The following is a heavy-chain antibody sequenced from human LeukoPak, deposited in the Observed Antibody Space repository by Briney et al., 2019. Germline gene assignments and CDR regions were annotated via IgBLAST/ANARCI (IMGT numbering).Heavy chain of an antibody. J-gene: IGHJ5*02. CDR3: AREWVVGESWFDP. CDR2: INPNSGGT. D-gene: IGHD1-26*01. V-gene: IGHV1-2*02. Sequence: ASVKVSCKASGYTFTSYGISWVRQAPGQGLEWMGWINPNSGGTNYAQKFQGRATMTRDTSISTAYMGLSRLRSDDTAVYYCAREWVVGESWFDPWGQGTLVTVSS. CDR1: GYTFTSYG.